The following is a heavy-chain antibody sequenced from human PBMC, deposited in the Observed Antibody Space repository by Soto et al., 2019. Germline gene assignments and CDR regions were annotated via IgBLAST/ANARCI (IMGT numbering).Heavy chain of an antibody. D-gene: IGHD6-19*01. CDR1: GYTFTSYY. CDR2: INPSGGST. Sequence: ASVKVSCKASGYTFTSYYMHWVRQAPGQGLEWMGIINPSGGSTNYAQKFQGRVTITADESTSTAYMELSSLRSEDTAVYYCARARYSSGWYYFDYWGQGTLVTVSS. CDR3: ARARYSSGWYYFDY. J-gene: IGHJ4*02. V-gene: IGHV1-46*01.